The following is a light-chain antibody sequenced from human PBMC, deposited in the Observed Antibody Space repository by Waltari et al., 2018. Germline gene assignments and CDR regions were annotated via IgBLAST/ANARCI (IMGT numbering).Light chain of an antibody. CDR2: GAS. Sequence: DIVMTQSPDSLAVSLGERATINRKSSQIVLYSSNNTNYLAWYQQKPGQPPKLLIYGASTRESGVPDRFSGSGSGTDFTLTISSLQAEDVAVYYCQQYYSTLPYTFGQGTKLEIK. J-gene: IGKJ2*01. CDR1: QIVLYSSNNTNY. CDR3: QQYYSTLPYT. V-gene: IGKV4-1*01.